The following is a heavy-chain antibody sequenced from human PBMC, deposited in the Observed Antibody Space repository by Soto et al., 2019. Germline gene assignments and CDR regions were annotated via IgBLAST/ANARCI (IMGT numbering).Heavy chain of an antibody. V-gene: IGHV5-51*01. Sequence: PGESLKISCKGSGYSFTSYWIGWVRQMPGKGLEWLAIIYPGDSDNRYSPSFQGQVTISADKSISTAYLQWNSLKASDTAMYYCARLARYSYGYFDYWGQGTLVTVSS. D-gene: IGHD5-18*01. CDR1: GYSFTSYW. CDR2: IYPGDSDN. J-gene: IGHJ4*02. CDR3: ARLARYSYGYFDY.